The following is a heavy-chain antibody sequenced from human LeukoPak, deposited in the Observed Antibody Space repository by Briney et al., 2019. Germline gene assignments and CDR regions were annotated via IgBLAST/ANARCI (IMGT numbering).Heavy chain of an antibody. CDR1: EFTFSSYA. J-gene: IGHJ4*02. CDR2: ISGSGTNT. CDR3: AKDTAVILTAPFDS. V-gene: IGHV3-23*01. D-gene: IGHD2-21*01. Sequence: PGGSLRLSCAASEFTFSSYAMTWVRQAPGKGLEWVSAISGSGTNTCYSGSVRGRFTISRDNSNNRLYLQMNSVRAEDTAMYFCAKDTAVILTAPFDSWGQGTLVTVSS.